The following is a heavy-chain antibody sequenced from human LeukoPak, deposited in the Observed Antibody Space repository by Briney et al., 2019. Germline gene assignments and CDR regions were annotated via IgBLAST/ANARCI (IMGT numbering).Heavy chain of an antibody. J-gene: IGHJ4*02. CDR3: ARDHKWELPYYFDY. V-gene: IGHV3-30-3*01. Sequence: GGSLRLSCAASGFTFSSYAVHWVRQAPGKGLEWVAVISYDGSNKYYADSVKGRFTISRDNSKNTLYLQMNSLRAEDTAVYYCARDHKWELPYYFDYWGQGTLVTVSS. CDR2: ISYDGSNK. CDR1: GFTFSSYA. D-gene: IGHD1-26*01.